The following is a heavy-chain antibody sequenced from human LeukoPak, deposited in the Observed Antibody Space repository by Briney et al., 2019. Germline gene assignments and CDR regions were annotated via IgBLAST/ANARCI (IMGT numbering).Heavy chain of an antibody. CDR2: IQADGNEK. V-gene: IGHV3-7*01. D-gene: IGHD3-16*01. CDR1: GFTFSSYW. Sequence: PGGSLRLSCAASGFTFSSYWMSWVRQAPGKGLEWVANIQADGNEKYYADSVKGRFTISRDNAKNSLYLQMNSLRAEDTAVYYCARDAGGYFDYWGQGTLVTVSS. CDR3: ARDAGGYFDY. J-gene: IGHJ4*02.